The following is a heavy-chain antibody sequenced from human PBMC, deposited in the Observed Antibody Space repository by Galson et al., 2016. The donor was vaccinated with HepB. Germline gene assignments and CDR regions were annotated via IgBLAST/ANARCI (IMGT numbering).Heavy chain of an antibody. CDR2: IFHSGGT. CDR3: ARRGAFDNAFDI. V-gene: IGHV4-4*02. CDR1: GFTIFSRAM. J-gene: IGHJ3*02. Sequence: LRLSCAASGFTIFSRAMSWARQPPGKGLEWLGEIFHSGGTNNNSPLKSRITISVDKSDNRFSLNLSSVTAADTAVYYCARRGAFDNAFDIWGQGTVVTVSS. D-gene: IGHD3-16*01.